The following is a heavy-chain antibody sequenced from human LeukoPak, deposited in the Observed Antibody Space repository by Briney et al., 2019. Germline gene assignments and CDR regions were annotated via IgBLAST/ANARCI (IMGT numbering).Heavy chain of an antibody. CDR1: GYIFTSYW. CDR2: IYPGDSDT. CDR3: ARLGVGGFGTSYYYMDV. Sequence: GESLNISCKGSGYIFTSYWIGWVRQMPGKGLEWMGIIYPGDSDTRYSPSFQGQVTISADKSISTAYLQWGSLKASDTAMYYCARLGVGGFGTSYYYMDVWGKGTTVTISS. J-gene: IGHJ6*03. D-gene: IGHD3-10*01. V-gene: IGHV5-51*01.